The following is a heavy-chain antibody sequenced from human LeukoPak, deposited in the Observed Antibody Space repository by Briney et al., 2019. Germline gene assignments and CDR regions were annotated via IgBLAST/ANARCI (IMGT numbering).Heavy chain of an antibody. D-gene: IGHD6-13*01. CDR1: GFTFSSYA. J-gene: IGHJ4*02. V-gene: IGHV3-23*01. Sequence: QPGXSLLLSCAASGFTFSSYAMSWVRQAPGKGVEWGSAISGSGGSTYYADSVKGRFTISRDNSKNTRTLQMNSLRAEDTAVYYCAATYSSSWYYFDYWGQGTLVTVSS. CDR2: ISGSGGST. CDR3: AATYSSSWYYFDY.